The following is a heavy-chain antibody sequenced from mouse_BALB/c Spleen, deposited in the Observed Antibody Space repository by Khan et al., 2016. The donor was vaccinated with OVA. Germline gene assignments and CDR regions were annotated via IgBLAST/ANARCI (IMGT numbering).Heavy chain of an antibody. CDR2: ISYSGSP. D-gene: IGHD1-2*01. CDR1: GYSITSGYG. J-gene: IGHJ2*01. V-gene: IGHV3-2*02. Sequence: EVQLQASGPGLVKPSQSLSLTCTVTGYSITSGYGWNWIRQFPGNKLEWMCYISYSGSPNYNPSLKSRISITRDTSKNQFFLQLTSVTIEDTATYYCARTARRKYWGQGTTLTVSS. CDR3: ARTARRKY.